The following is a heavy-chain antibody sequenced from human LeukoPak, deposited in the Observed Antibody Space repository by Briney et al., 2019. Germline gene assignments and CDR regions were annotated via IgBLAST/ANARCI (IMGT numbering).Heavy chain of an antibody. D-gene: IGHD2-2*01. CDR2: TYYRSKWYN. J-gene: IGHJ5*02. Sequence: SQTLSLTCAISGDSVSSNSAAWNWIRQSPSRGLEWLGRTYYRSKWYNDYAVSVKSRITINPDTSKNQFSLRLNSVTPEDTAVYYCARGYCSSTSCYSDTNWFDPWGQGTLVTVSS. V-gene: IGHV6-1*01. CDR3: ARGYCSSTSCYSDTNWFDP. CDR1: GDSVSSNSAA.